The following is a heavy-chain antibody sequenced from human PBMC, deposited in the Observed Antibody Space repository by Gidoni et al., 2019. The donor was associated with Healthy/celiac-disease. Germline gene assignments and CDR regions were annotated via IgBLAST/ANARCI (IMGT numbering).Heavy chain of an antibody. J-gene: IGHJ4*02. V-gene: IGHV1-69*01. CDR2: IIPIFGTA. Sequence: QVQLVQSGAEVKKPGSSVKVSRKASGGTFSSYAISWVRQAPGQGLEWMGGIIPIFGTANYAQKFQGRVTITADESTSTAYMELSSLRSEDTAVYYCARDHKGYCSGGSCYSADYWGQGTLVTVSS. D-gene: IGHD2-15*01. CDR1: GGTFSSYA. CDR3: ARDHKGYCSGGSCYSADY.